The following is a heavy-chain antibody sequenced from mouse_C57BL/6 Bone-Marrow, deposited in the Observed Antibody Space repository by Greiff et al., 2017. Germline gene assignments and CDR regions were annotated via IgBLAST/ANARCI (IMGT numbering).Heavy chain of an antibody. D-gene: IGHD2-3*01. V-gene: IGHV1-50*01. CDR3: ARRAYDGINWYFDV. CDR1: GYTFTSYW. Sequence: QVQLQQPGAELVKPGASVKLSCKASGYTFTSYWMQWVKQRPGQGLEWIGEIDPSDSYTNYNQKFKGKATLTVDTSSSTAYMQLSSLTSEDSAVYYCARRAYDGINWYFDVWGTGTTVTVSS. CDR2: IDPSDSYT. J-gene: IGHJ1*03.